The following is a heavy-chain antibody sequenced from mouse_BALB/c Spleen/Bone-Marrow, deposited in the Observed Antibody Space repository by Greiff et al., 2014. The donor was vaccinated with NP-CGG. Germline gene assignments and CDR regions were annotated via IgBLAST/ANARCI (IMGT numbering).Heavy chain of an antibody. V-gene: IGHV1S130*01. CDR2: IHPNSGNT. D-gene: IGHD2-1*01. Sequence: VQLQQSGSVLVRPGASVKLSCKASGYTFTSSWMHWAEQRPGQGLEWIGEIHPNSGNTNYNEKFKGKATLTVDTSSSTAYVDLSSLTSEDSAVYYCARGGYGNYYFDYWGQGTTLTVSS. CDR1: GYTFTSSW. J-gene: IGHJ2*01. CDR3: ARGGYGNYYFDY.